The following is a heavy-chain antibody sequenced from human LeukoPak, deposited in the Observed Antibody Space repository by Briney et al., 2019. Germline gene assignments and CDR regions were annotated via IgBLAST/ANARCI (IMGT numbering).Heavy chain of an antibody. CDR1: GGSIIGGSYY. CDR2: IYTSGST. CDR3: ARGDPTTLGAFDI. D-gene: IGHD2-15*01. Sequence: SETLSLTCTVSGGSIIGGSYYWSWIRQPAGKGLEWIGRIYTSGSTNYNPSLKSRVTISVDTSKNQFSLKLSSVTAADTAVYYCARGDPTTLGAFDIWGQGTMVTVSS. J-gene: IGHJ3*02. V-gene: IGHV4-61*02.